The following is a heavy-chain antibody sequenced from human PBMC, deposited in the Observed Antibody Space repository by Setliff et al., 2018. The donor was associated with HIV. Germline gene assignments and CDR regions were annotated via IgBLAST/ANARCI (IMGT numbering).Heavy chain of an antibody. CDR2: IHFSGGT. J-gene: IGHJ4*02. Sequence: PSETLSLICTVSGGSISTSGTYWSWIRQHPERGLEWIGYIHFSGGTYYNPSLPSLESRVTISVDTSKNQFSLMLKSVTAAETAVYYRARFIALGYYDNSGYFDYWGQGTLVTVSS. CDR1: GGSISTSGTY. D-gene: IGHD3-22*01. CDR3: ARFIALGYYDNSGYFDY. V-gene: IGHV4-31*03.